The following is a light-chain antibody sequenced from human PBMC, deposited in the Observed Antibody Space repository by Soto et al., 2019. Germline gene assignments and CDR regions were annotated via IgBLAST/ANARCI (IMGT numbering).Light chain of an antibody. CDR2: DVT. V-gene: IGLV2-14*01. J-gene: IGLJ3*02. CDR1: SSDFGVYDF. Sequence: QSVLTQPASVSGSPGQSIIISCTGTSSDFGVYDFVSWYQQHPGRAPKRLIYDVTNRPSGISDRFSGSKSGNTASLTISGLQPEDEADYYCSSYTTSTTRVFGGGTTLTVL. CDR3: SSYTTSTTRV.